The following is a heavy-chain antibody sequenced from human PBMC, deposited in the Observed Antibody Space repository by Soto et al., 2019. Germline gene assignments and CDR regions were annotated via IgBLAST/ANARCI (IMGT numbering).Heavy chain of an antibody. D-gene: IGHD2-15*01. Sequence: HPGGSLRLSCSASGFTFSSYAMHWVRQAPGKGLEYVSAISSNGGSTYYADSVKGRFTISRDNSKNTLYLQMSSLRAEDTAVYYCVIDDCSGGSCSFDSIDFWCQPPLVSLSS. CDR3: VIDDCSGGSCSFDSIDF. J-gene: IGHJ4*02. CDR2: ISSNGGST. CDR1: GFTFSSYA. V-gene: IGHV3-64D*06.